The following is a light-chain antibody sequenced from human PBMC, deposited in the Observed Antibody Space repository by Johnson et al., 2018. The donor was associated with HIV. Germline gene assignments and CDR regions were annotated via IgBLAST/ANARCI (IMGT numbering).Light chain of an antibody. Sequence: SVLTQPPSVSAAPGQKVTISCSGSSSNIGNNYVSWYQQLPGTAPKLLIYDNNKRPSGIPDRFSASKSGTSATLHITGLQPGDEADYSCGAWDSGLTAHFVFGSGTTITVL. CDR2: DNN. V-gene: IGLV1-51*01. J-gene: IGLJ1*01. CDR3: GAWDSGLTAHFV. CDR1: SSNIGNNY.